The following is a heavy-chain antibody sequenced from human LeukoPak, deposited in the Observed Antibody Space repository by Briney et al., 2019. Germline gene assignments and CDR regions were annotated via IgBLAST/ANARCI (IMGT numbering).Heavy chain of an antibody. CDR1: GGSISSYY. D-gene: IGHD2-2*01. V-gene: IGHV4-59*12. CDR2: IYYTGNT. J-gene: IGHJ4*02. Sequence: PSETLSLTCTVSGGSISSYYWSWIRQPPGKGLEWTGYIYYTGNTNYNPSLKSRVTMSVDTSKNQFSLKLSSVTAADTAVYYCARGPLQYGAYFDHWGQGTLVTVSS. CDR3: ARGPLQYGAYFDH.